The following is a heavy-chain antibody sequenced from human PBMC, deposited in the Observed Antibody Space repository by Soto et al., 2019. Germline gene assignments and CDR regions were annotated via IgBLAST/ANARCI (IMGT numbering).Heavy chain of an antibody. V-gene: IGHV1-18*01. Sequence: APVKVSCKASGYTFASYGISWVQQAPGQGLEWMGWISAYNGNTNYAQKLQGRVTMTTDTSTSTAYMELRSLRSDDTAVYYCGRGSGSYYNSPFDYWGQGTLVTVSS. D-gene: IGHD3-10*01. J-gene: IGHJ4*02. CDR3: GRGSGSYYNSPFDY. CDR1: GYTFASYG. CDR2: ISAYNGNT.